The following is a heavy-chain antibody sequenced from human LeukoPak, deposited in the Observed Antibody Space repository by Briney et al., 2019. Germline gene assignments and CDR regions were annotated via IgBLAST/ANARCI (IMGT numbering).Heavy chain of an antibody. V-gene: IGHV3-7*01. CDR1: GFSFSSYG. D-gene: IGHD6-13*01. J-gene: IGHJ4*02. Sequence: PGGSLRLSCATSGFSFSSYGMSWVRQAPGKGLEWVANIKQDGSEKYYVDSVKGRFTISRDNAKSSLYLQMNSLRAEDTAVYYCARDGKYSSSWYVDYWGQGTLVTVSS. CDR2: IKQDGSEK. CDR3: ARDGKYSSSWYVDY.